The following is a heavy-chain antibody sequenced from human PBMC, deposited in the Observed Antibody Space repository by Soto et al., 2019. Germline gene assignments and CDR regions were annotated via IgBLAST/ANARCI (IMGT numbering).Heavy chain of an antibody. V-gene: IGHV1-24*01. Sequence: ASVKVSCKVSGYTLTELSMHWVRQAPGKGLEWMGGFDPEDGETIYAQKFQGRVTMTEDTSTDTAYMELSSLRSEDTAVYYCATLPLRFGGVADYYYYMDVWGKGTTVTVSS. J-gene: IGHJ6*03. CDR2: FDPEDGET. CDR3: ATLPLRFGGVADYYYYMDV. CDR1: GYTLTELS. D-gene: IGHD3-16*01.